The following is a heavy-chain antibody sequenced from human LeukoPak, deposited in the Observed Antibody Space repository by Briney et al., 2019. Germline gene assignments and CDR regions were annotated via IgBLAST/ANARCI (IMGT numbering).Heavy chain of an antibody. CDR2: IYYSGST. Sequence: SSETLSLTCAVSGVSISSNSYYWGWIRQPPGKGLEWIGSIYYSGSTYYNPSLKSRVTISVDTSKNQFSLKLSSVTAADTAVYYCARVHSYYFDYWGQGTLVTVSS. J-gene: IGHJ4*02. CDR3: ARVHSYYFDY. D-gene: IGHD1-1*01. V-gene: IGHV4-39*01. CDR1: GVSISSNSYY.